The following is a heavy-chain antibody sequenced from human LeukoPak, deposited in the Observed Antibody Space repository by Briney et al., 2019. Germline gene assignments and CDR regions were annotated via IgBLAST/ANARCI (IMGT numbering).Heavy chain of an antibody. J-gene: IGHJ3*02. D-gene: IGHD3-10*01. CDR1: GGSISSNSYY. V-gene: IGHV4-39*07. CDR2: IYYSGST. CDR3: AREKMSLWSTPDAFDI. Sequence: PSETLSLTCTVSGGSISSNSYYWGWIRQSPGKGLEWVGTIYYSGSTYYSPSLKSRVTISVDTSKNQFSLKLSSVTAADTAVYYCAREKMSLWSTPDAFDIWGQGTMVTVSS.